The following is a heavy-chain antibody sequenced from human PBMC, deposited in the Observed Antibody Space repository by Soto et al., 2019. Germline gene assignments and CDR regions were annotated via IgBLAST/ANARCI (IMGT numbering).Heavy chain of an antibody. V-gene: IGHV3-11*01. CDR1: GFTFSESY. CDR3: ARDLGYYDSSGYFDY. Sequence: QVQLVESGGGLVKPGGSLRLSCAASGFTFSESYMSWIHQPPGKGLEWVSYISSSGSIIYYADSVKGRFTISRDNAKNSLYLQMNSLRAEDTAVYYCARDLGYYDSSGYFDYWGQGTLVTVSS. CDR2: ISSSGSII. J-gene: IGHJ4*02. D-gene: IGHD3-22*01.